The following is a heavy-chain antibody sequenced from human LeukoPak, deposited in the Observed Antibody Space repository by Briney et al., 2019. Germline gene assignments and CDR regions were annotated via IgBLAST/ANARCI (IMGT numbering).Heavy chain of an antibody. Sequence: GGSLRLSRAASGFTFSSYAMHWVRQAPGKGLEWVAVISYDGSNKYYADSVKGRFTISRDNSKNTLYLQMNSLRAEDTAVYYCAQGWGDYYYMDVWGKGTTVTVSS. J-gene: IGHJ6*03. CDR1: GFTFSSYA. CDR3: AQGWGDYYYMDV. D-gene: IGHD3-16*01. CDR2: ISYDGSNK. V-gene: IGHV3-30-3*02.